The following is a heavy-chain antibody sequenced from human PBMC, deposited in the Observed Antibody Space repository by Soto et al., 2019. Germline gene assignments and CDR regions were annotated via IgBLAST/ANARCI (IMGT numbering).Heavy chain of an antibody. D-gene: IGHD2-2*01. CDR1: GFTFNTFG. V-gene: IGHV3-30*18. CDR3: AKSPNFYCSSYHCYKYYFDY. J-gene: IGHJ4*02. Sequence: GGSLGLSCAASGFTFNTFGMHWVRQAPGKGLEWVAVISYDGSDKYYSDSVRGRFTISRDNSMNTLYLQMNSLRTEDTAVYYCAKSPNFYCSSYHCYKYYFDYWGQGTLVTVSS. CDR2: ISYDGSDK.